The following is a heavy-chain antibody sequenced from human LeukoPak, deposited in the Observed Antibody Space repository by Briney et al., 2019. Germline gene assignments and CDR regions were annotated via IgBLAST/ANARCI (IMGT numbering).Heavy chain of an antibody. CDR2: IIPIFGTA. CDR1: GGTFSSYA. J-gene: IGHJ6*02. Sequence: AAVKVSCKASGGTFSSYAISWVRQAPGQGLEWMGGIIPIFGTANYAQKFQGRVTITADESTSTAYMELSSLRSEDTAVYYCARNRYCSSTSCYYYYGMDVWGQGTTVTVSS. V-gene: IGHV1-69*01. D-gene: IGHD2-2*01. CDR3: ARNRYCSSTSCYYYYGMDV.